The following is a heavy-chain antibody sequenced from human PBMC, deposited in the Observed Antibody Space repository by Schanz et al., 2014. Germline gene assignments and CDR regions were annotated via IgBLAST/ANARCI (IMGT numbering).Heavy chain of an antibody. CDR1: GFTFSSYA. CDR2: IYASGAT. J-gene: IGHJ4*02. V-gene: IGHV3-23*05. CDR3: AKDPSHGDYDYYFDY. Sequence: EVQLLESGGGLVQPGGSLRLSCAASGFTFSSYAMSWVRQAPGKGLEWVSTIYASGATYYADSVKRRFTISRDISKNTLHLQVTSLRAEDTAVYYCAKDPSHGDYDYYFDYWGQGTLVTVSS. D-gene: IGHD3-22*01.